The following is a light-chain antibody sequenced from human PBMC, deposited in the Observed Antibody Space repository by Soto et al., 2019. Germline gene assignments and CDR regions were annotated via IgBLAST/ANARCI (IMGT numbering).Light chain of an antibody. V-gene: IGLV2-14*01. CDR1: SSDVGGYNY. CDR3: SLYTGSSTRV. J-gene: IGLJ3*02. Sequence: QSVLTQPASVSGSPGQSITISCTGTSSDVGGYNYVSWYQQHPGKAPKLIIFDVSDRPSGVSNRFSGSKSGNTASLTISGLQAEDEADYYCSLYTGSSTRVFGGGTKVTVL. CDR2: DVS.